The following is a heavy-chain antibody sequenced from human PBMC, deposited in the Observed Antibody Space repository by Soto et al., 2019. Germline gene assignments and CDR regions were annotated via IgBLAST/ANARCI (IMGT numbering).Heavy chain of an antibody. D-gene: IGHD6-13*01. Sequence: LRLSCAASGFTFSNYGMTWVRQAPGKGLEWVSVISGSGGSKYYADSVKGRFTISRDNSGNTLDLQMNSLRAEDTALYYCAKGPPVGSAGRSQYYYYGLDVWGQGTTVTVSS. CDR1: GFTFSNYG. J-gene: IGHJ6*02. V-gene: IGHV3-23*01. CDR3: AKGPPVGSAGRSQYYYYGLDV. CDR2: ISGSGGSK.